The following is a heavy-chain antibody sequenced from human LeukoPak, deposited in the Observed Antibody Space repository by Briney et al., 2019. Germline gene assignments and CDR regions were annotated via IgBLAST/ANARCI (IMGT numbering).Heavy chain of an antibody. D-gene: IGHD3-10*01. CDR1: GYTFTGYY. CDR2: INPNSGGT. J-gene: IGHJ5*02. CDR3: ARDIGVDIHWFDP. Sequence: ASVKVSCKASGYTFTGYYMHWVRQAPGQGLEWMGWINPNSGGTNYAQKFQGRVTMTRDTSISTAYMEPSRLRSDDTAVYYCARDIGVDIHWFDPWGQGTLVTVSS. V-gene: IGHV1-2*02.